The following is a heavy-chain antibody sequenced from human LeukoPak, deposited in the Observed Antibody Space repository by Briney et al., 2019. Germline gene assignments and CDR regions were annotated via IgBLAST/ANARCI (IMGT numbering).Heavy chain of an antibody. CDR3: ARCPHYFGSGLRGWFDP. V-gene: IGHV4-39*01. J-gene: IGHJ5*02. D-gene: IGHD3-10*01. Sequence: PSETLSLTCNVSGSSIKNSGFYWGWIRQPPGKGLEWIGIISYSGSTYYNPSLKSRVNMSVDTSKNQFSLKVTSVTAADTSVYYCARCPHYFGSGLRGWFDPWGQGTLVTVSS. CDR1: GSSIKNSGFY. CDR2: ISYSGST.